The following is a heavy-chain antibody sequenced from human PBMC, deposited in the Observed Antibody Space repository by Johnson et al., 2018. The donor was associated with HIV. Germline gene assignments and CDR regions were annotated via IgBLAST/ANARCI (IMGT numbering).Heavy chain of an antibody. J-gene: IGHJ3*02. CDR1: GFAFSSFW. CDR2: ISSDGSST. Sequence: EVQLVESGGGLVQPGGSLRLSCAASGFAFSSFWIHWVRRTPGKGLVWVSRISSDGSSTDYADSVKGRFTISRDNSKNTLYLQMNSLKTEDTAVYYCTDGESVFDIWGQGTMVTVSS. CDR3: TDGESVFDI. V-gene: IGHV3-74*02. D-gene: IGHD3-10*01.